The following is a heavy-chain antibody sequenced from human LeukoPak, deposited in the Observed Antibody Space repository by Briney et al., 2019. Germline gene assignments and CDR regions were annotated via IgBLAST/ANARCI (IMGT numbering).Heavy chain of an antibody. CDR3: ARRYGSETYYNPLFDY. D-gene: IGHD3-10*01. CDR2: ISGNGGNT. CDR1: GFTFSSYE. J-gene: IGHJ4*02. Sequence: GGSLRLSCAASGFTFSSYEMSWVRQAPGKGLEWVSLISGNGGNTYYADSVKGRFTVSRDNSKNTLYLQMSSLRAEDTAVYYCARRYGSETYYNPLFDYWGQGTLVTVSS. V-gene: IGHV3-23*01.